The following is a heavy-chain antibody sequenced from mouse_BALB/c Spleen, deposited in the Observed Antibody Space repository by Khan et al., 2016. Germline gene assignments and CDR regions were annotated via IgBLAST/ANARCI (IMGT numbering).Heavy chain of an antibody. J-gene: IGHJ3*01. V-gene: IGHV6-6*02. D-gene: IGHD1-1*02. CDR3: TGGMGFAY. CDR2: IRLKSDNYAT. CDR1: GFTFSSYW. Sequence: EVKLEESGGGLVQPGGSMKLSCVASGFTFSSYWMSWVRQSPEKGLEWVAEIRLKSDNYATHYAESVKGKFTISRDDSKSRLYLQMNSLRDEDTGIYYDTGGMGFAYWGQGTLVTVSA.